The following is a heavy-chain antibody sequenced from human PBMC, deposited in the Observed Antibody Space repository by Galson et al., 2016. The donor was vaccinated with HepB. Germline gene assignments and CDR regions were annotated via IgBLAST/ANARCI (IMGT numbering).Heavy chain of an antibody. CDR1: GFTFSTYS. V-gene: IGHV3-48*02. CDR3: TNDRGSYYYGSGALSD. D-gene: IGHD3-10*01. J-gene: IGHJ4*02. Sequence: SLRLSCAASGFTFSTYSMNWVRRAPGKGLEWVSYISHSSATIHYAASVKGRFTISRDNAKNSLYLQMNSLRDDDTAVYYCTNDRGSYYYGSGALSDWGQGTLVTVSS. CDR2: ISHSSATI.